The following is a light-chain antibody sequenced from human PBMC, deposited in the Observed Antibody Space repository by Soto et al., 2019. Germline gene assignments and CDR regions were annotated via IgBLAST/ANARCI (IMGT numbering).Light chain of an antibody. Sequence: IGMTQSPATLSVSQGERATLSCRASQSVSSNLSWYQQKPGQAPRLLIYDASTRATVIPARFSGSGSGTEFTLTISSLQSEDFAVYYCQQYNNWPLTFGGGTKVDNK. J-gene: IGKJ4*01. CDR1: QSVSSN. CDR3: QQYNNWPLT. CDR2: DAS. V-gene: IGKV3-15*01.